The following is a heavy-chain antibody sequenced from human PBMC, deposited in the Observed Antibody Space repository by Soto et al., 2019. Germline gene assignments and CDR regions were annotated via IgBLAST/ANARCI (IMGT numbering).Heavy chain of an antibody. V-gene: IGHV1-8*01. Sequence: QVQLVQSGAEVKKPGASVKVSCKASRYTFISYDINWVRQAPGQGLEWMGWMNPKSANTGYAQNFKAIVTMPRNASMTTAYMELSSMRSEDTAVYYCAGSRSWETTVTPYYFDYWGQGTLVTVSS. CDR3: AGSRSWETTVTPYYFDY. D-gene: IGHD4-4*01. J-gene: IGHJ4*02. CDR2: MNPKSANT. CDR1: RYTFISYD.